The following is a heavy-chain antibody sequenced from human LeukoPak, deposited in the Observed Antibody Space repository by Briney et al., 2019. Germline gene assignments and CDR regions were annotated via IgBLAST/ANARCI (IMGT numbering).Heavy chain of an antibody. V-gene: IGHV3-7*03. J-gene: IGHJ4*02. CDR3: VRAPYYSGIEHYFDH. D-gene: IGHD3-22*01. CDR2: IKQDGSEK. CDR1: GFAFSDYW. Sequence: GGSLRLSCAASGFAFSDYWMTWVRQAPGKGLEWVANIKQDGSEKYLVDSVKGRFTISRDNAKESLYLQMNSMRAEDTAVYYCVRAPYYSGIEHYFDHWGQGILVTVSS.